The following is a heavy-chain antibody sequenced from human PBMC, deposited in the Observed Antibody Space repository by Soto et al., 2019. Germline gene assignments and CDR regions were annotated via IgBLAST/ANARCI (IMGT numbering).Heavy chain of an antibody. Sequence: QLQLQESGSGLVKPSQTLSLTCAVSGGSLITGGYSWSWIRQPPGKGLEWIGYIYHSGSTYYNPSLKSRVTISVDRSKNQFSMKLTSVTAADTAVYYCARPFYDWGGGFDIWGQGTVVTVFS. CDR1: GGSLITGGYS. CDR2: IYHSGST. D-gene: IGHD3-16*01. J-gene: IGHJ3*02. CDR3: ARPFYDWGGGFDI. V-gene: IGHV4-30-2*01.